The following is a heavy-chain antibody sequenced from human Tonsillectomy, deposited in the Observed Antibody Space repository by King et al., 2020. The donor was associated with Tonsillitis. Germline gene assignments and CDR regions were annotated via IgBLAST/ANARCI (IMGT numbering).Heavy chain of an antibody. CDR1: GDSVSINTAA. Sequence: VQLQQSGQGLVQPSQTLSLTCVISGDSVSINTAAWNWIRQSPSRGLEWLGRTYYRSKWYNDYAEAVKSRISINPDTSKNQFSLQLTSVTPEGTAVYYCLSGWYFDTWGQGTQVTVSS. CDR3: LSGWYFDT. V-gene: IGHV6-1*01. J-gene: IGHJ4*02. D-gene: IGHD1-1*01. CDR2: TYYRSKWYN.